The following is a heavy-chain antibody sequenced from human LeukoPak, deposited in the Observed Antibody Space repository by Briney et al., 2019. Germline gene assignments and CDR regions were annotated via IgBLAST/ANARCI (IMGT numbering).Heavy chain of an antibody. J-gene: IGHJ4*02. D-gene: IGHD6-19*01. CDR3: ARDYTYSSGWYLGDFDY. V-gene: IGHV3-48*02. CDR2: IISSSSTI. Sequence: GGSLRLSCAASGFTFSSYSMNWVRQAPGKGLEWVSSIISSSSTIYYADSVKGRFTISRDNAKNSLYLQMNSLRDEDTAVYYCARDYTYSSGWYLGDFDYWGQGTLVTVSS. CDR1: GFTFSSYS.